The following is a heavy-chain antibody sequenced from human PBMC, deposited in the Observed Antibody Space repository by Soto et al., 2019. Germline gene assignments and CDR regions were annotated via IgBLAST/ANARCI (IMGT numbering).Heavy chain of an antibody. Sequence: VASVKVSCKASGYSFTSYGVSWVRQAPGQGLEWMGWISANSGNTDYAQKFQGRLTLTTETSTTTAYLDLRSLRSDDTAVYYCVRDPQRNDYWGQGTLVTVSS. V-gene: IGHV1-18*04. CDR3: VRDPQRNDY. CDR1: GYSFTSYG. CDR2: ISANSGNT. D-gene: IGHD6-25*01. J-gene: IGHJ4*02.